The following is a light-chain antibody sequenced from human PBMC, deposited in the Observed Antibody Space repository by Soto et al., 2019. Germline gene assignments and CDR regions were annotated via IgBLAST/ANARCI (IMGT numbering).Light chain of an antibody. CDR1: QRFISC. CDR3: QQRSNWPPWT. J-gene: IGKJ1*01. CDR2: GAS. Sequence: EIVLTQSPATLSLSPGERATLSCRASQRFISCLSWYQQKPGQAPRLLMYGASSRATGIPDRFSGSGSGTDFTLTISSLEPEDFAVYYCQQRSNWPPWTFGQGTKVDNK. V-gene: IGKV3-11*01.